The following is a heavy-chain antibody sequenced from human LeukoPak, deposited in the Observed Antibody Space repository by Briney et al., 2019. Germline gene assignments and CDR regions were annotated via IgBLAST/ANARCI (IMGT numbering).Heavy chain of an antibody. J-gene: IGHJ4*02. CDR3: AGYGDYVAGPY. V-gene: IGHV4-4*07. CDR1: GGSISSYC. CDR2: IYTSGST. Sequence: SETLSLTCTVSGGSISSYCWSWIRQPAGKGLEWIGRIYTSGSTNYNPSLKSRVTISVDTSKNQFSLKLSSVTAADTAVYYCAGYGDYVAGPYWGQGTLVTVSS. D-gene: IGHD4-17*01.